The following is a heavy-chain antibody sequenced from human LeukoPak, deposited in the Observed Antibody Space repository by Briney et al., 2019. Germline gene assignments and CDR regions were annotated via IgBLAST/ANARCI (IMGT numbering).Heavy chain of an antibody. CDR2: ISAYNGNT. D-gene: IGHD3-22*01. Sequence: GASVKVSCKASGYTVTSYGISWVRQAPGQGLEWMGWISAYNGNTNYAQKLQGRVTMTTDTSTSTAYMELRSLRSDDTAVYYCARSDYYDSSGYYLSFDYWGQGTLVTVSS. CDR1: GYTVTSYG. CDR3: ARSDYYDSSGYYLSFDY. J-gene: IGHJ4*02. V-gene: IGHV1-18*01.